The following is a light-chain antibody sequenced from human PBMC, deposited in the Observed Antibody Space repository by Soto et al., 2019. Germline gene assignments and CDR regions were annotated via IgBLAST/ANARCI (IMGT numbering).Light chain of an antibody. CDR3: SSYAGSNNLV. CDR2: EVS. Sequence: QSALTQPASVSGSPGQSITISCTGTSSDVGGYNYVSWYQQHPGKAPKLMIYEVSNRPSGVPDRFSGSKSGNTASLTVSGLQAEDDADYYCSSYAGSNNLVFGGGTKVTVL. CDR1: SSDVGGYNY. V-gene: IGLV2-8*01. J-gene: IGLJ2*01.